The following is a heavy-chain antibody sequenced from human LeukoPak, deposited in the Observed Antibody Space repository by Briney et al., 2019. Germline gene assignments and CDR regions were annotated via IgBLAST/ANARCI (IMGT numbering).Heavy chain of an antibody. D-gene: IGHD6-19*01. J-gene: IGHJ4*02. CDR1: GGSISSSSHY. Sequence: SETLSLTCTVFGGSISSSSHYWGWIRQPPGKGLEWVGRIGSIYYSESTDYNPSLKSRVTISVDMSKNQFSLRLSSVTAADTAVYYCARIGSGWGNFDSGGQGTLVTVSS. CDR3: ARIGSGWGNFDS. V-gene: IGHV4-39*07. CDR2: IYYSEST.